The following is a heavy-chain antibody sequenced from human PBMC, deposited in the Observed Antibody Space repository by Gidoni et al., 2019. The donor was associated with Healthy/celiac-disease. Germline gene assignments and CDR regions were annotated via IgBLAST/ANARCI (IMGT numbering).Heavy chain of an antibody. CDR2: INPSGGST. Sequence: QVQLVQSGAEVKKPGASVKVSCKASGYTFTSYYMHWVRQAPGQGLEWMGIINPSGGSTSYAQKFQGRVTMTRDTSTSTVYMELSSLRSEDTAVYYCASEQVNYYDSSGYSPADAFDIWGQGTMVTVSS. CDR3: ASEQVNYYDSSGYSPADAFDI. D-gene: IGHD3-22*01. J-gene: IGHJ3*02. CDR1: GYTFTSYY. V-gene: IGHV1-46*01.